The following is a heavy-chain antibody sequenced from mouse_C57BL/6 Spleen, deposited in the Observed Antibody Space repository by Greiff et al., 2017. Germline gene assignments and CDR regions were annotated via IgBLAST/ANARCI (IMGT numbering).Heavy chain of an antibody. CDR3: ARWELITTVVAPYFDY. V-gene: IGHV1-55*01. CDR1: GYTFTSYW. D-gene: IGHD1-1*01. Sequence: VQLQQPGAELVKPGASVKMSCKASGYTFTSYWITWVKQRPGQGLEWIGDIYPGSGSTNYNEKFKSKATLTVDTSSSTAYMQLSSLTSEDSAVYYCARWELITTVVAPYFDYWGQGTTLTVSS. CDR2: IYPGSGST. J-gene: IGHJ2*01.